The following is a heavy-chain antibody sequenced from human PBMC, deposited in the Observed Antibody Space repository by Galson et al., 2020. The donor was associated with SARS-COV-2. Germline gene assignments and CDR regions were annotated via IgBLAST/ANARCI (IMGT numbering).Heavy chain of an antibody. D-gene: IGHD6-6*01. V-gene: IGHV3-72*01. CDR2: SRNEANSYST. Sequence: GGALRLSCAASGFSFSDHYVDWFRQAPGKGLEWIARSRNEANSYSTNYASSVKGRFTVSRDDSKNSLYLQMNSLKTEDTAVYYCTKYMHAAPYDFWGQGTLVTVSS. CDR1: GFSFSDHY. J-gene: IGHJ4*02. CDR3: TKYMHAAPYDF.